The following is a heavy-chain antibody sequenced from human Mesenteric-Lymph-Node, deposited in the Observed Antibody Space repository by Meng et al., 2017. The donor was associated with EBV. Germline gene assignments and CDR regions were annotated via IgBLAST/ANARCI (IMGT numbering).Heavy chain of an antibody. Sequence: QVQLQEAGPGLVKPSETLSPTCDVYGDSFSAYYWRGIRQPPGRGLEWIGDVIHSGNTSYSPSLKSRVTISVDTSKRQFSLKLRSMTAADTAVYYCATGWGKANYWGQGTLVTVSS. J-gene: IGHJ4*02. CDR3: ATGWGKANY. D-gene: IGHD3-16*01. V-gene: IGHV4-34*10. CDR2: VIHSGNT. CDR1: GDSFSAYY.